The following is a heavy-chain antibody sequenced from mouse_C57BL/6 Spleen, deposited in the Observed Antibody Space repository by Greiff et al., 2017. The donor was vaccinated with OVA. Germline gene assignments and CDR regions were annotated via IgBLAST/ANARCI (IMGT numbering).Heavy chain of an antibody. D-gene: IGHD2-1*01. J-gene: IGHJ3*01. Sequence: DVMLVESGGGLVKPGGSLKLSCAASGFTFSDYGMHWVRQAPEKGLEWVAYISSGSSTIYYADTVKGRFTISRDNAKNTLFLQMTSLRSEDTAMYYCARRDYGNYVAAYWGQGTLVTVSA. CDR3: ARRDYGNYVAAY. CDR1: GFTFSDYG. V-gene: IGHV5-17*01. CDR2: ISSGSSTI.